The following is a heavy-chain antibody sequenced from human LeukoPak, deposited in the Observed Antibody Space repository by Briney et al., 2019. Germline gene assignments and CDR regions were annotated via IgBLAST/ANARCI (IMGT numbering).Heavy chain of an antibody. CDR2: ISGYNGNT. CDR3: ARTGYSSSWQDLDY. Sequence: ASVKVSCKASGYTFTSYGISWVRQAPGQGLEWMGWISGYNGNTNYAQKFQGRVTMTTDTSTSTAYMELRSLRSDDTAVYYCARTGYSSSWQDLDYWGQGTLVTVSS. J-gene: IGHJ4*02. CDR1: GYTFTSYG. V-gene: IGHV1-18*01. D-gene: IGHD6-13*01.